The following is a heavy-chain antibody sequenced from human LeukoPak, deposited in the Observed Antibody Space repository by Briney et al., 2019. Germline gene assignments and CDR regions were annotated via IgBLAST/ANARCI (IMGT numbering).Heavy chain of an antibody. CDR3: ARDGALALFDY. J-gene: IGHJ4*02. CDR2: INTDTGNP. CDR1: GYTFSSYA. D-gene: IGHD6-19*01. Sequence: GASVKVSCKASGYTFSSYAMNWVRQAPGQGLEWMGWINTDTGNPTYAQGFTGRFVFSLDTSVNTAYLQISSLKAEDTAVYYCARDGALALFDYWGQGTLVTVSS. V-gene: IGHV7-4-1*02.